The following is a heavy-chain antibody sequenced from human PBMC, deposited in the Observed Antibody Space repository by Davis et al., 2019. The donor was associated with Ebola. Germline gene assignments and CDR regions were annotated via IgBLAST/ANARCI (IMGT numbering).Heavy chain of an antibody. CDR3: AKGSYYGDWFDP. CDR1: GFTFDDYA. Sequence: SCAASGFTFDDYAMHWVRQAPGKGLEWVSGISWNSGSIGYADSVKGRFTISRDNAKNSLYLQMNSLRAEDTAVYYCAKGSYYGDWFDPWGQGTLVTVSS. J-gene: IGHJ5*02. V-gene: IGHV3-9*01. D-gene: IGHD1-26*01. CDR2: ISWNSGSI.